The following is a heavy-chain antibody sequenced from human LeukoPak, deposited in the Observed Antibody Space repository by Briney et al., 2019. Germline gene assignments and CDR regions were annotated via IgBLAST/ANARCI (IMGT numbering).Heavy chain of an antibody. CDR2: INHSGST. CDR3: ARGWNYHYFDY. J-gene: IGHJ4*02. V-gene: IGHV4-34*01. D-gene: IGHD1-7*01. CDR1: GGSFSGYY. Sequence: PSETLSLTCAVYGGSFSGYYWSWIRQPPGEGLEWIGEINHSGSTNYNPSLKSRVTISVDTSKNQFSLKLSSVTAADTAVYYCARGWNYHYFDYWGQGTLVTVSS.